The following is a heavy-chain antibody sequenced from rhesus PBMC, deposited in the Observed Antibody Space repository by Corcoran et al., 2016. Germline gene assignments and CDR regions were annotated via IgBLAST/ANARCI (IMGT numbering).Heavy chain of an antibody. CDR3: ARDQVIYNFWTGYYGTLSYYGLDS. J-gene: IGHJ6*01. D-gene: IGHD3-3*01. Sequence: QLQLQESGPGLVKPSETLSLTCAVSGGSISSNYWSWIRQPPGKGLEWIGRISGSGGSTDYNPSLKSRVTISTDTSKNQFSLKLSSVTAADTAVYDCARDQVIYNFWTGYYGTLSYYGLDSWGQGVVVTVSS. V-gene: IGHV4-173*01. CDR1: GGSISSNY. CDR2: ISGSGGST.